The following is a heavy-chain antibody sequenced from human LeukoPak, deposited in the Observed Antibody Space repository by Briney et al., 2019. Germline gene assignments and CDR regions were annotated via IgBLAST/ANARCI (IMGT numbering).Heavy chain of an antibody. CDR1: GGSISGYH. V-gene: IGHV4-59*01. J-gene: IGHJ6*03. Sequence: KTSETLSLTCNVSGGSISGYHWSWIRQPPGKGLEWLGYIYYSGSSNYNPSLKSRVTMSADTSKNQFSLELSSVTAADTAVYYCARVPRSYYYYYYMDVWGKGTTVTVSS. CDR2: IYYSGSS. CDR3: ARVPRSYYYYYYMDV.